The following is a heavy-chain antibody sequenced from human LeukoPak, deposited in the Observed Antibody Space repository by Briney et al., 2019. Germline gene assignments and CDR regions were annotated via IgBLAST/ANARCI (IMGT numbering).Heavy chain of an antibody. CDR3: ARGPHWDPHFDY. D-gene: IGHD7-27*01. Sequence: ASVKVSCKASGYTFTDYYIHWVRQAPGQGLEWMGWINPNSGGTNYAQNFQGRVTMTRDTSISTAYMELSRLRSDDTAVYYCARGPHWDPHFDYWGQGTLVTVSS. CDR1: GYTFTDYY. CDR2: INPNSGGT. V-gene: IGHV1-2*02. J-gene: IGHJ4*02.